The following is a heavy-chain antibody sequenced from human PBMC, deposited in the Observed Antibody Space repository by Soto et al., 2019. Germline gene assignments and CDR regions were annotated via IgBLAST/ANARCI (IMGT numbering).Heavy chain of an antibody. J-gene: IGHJ4*02. CDR1: GFTFSSYG. CDR2: IWYDGSNK. V-gene: IGHV3-33*01. CDR3: ARESGFGESLDY. Sequence: PGGSLRLSCAASGFTFSSYGMHWVRQAPGKGLEWVAVIWYDGSNKYYADSVKGRFTISRDNSKNTLYLQMNSLRAEDTAVYYCARESGFGESLDYWGQGTLVTVSS. D-gene: IGHD3-10*01.